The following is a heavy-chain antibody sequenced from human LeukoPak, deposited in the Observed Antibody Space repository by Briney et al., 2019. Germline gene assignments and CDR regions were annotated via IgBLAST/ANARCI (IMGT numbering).Heavy chain of an antibody. J-gene: IGHJ4*02. Sequence: SGPTLVKPTETLTLTCTFSGFSLSTNGGAVAWIRQPPGKALKWLSVICWGDNKRYRPSLESRPTINKDTSKNQVVLIMNNMDPVDTATYYCAHRPNSHDNSGLDFWGQGTPVTVSS. CDR2: ICWGDNK. CDR1: GFSLSTNGGA. V-gene: IGHV2-5*02. CDR3: AHRPNSHDNSGLDF. D-gene: IGHD3-22*01.